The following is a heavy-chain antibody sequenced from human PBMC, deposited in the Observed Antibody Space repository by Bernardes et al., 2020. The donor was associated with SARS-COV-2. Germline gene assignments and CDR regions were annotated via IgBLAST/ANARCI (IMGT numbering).Heavy chain of an antibody. CDR1: GGSVSSGDYY. V-gene: IGHV4-61*08. CDR2: IYNSGTT. Sequence: SETLSLTCTVSGGSVSSGDYYWSWIRQPPGKGLEWIGYIYNSGTTNYNPSVKTRVTIFVDTSRNQFSLKLNSVTAAATAVYFCARNLPFDSWGQGTLVTVSS. J-gene: IGHJ4*02. CDR3: ARNLPFDS.